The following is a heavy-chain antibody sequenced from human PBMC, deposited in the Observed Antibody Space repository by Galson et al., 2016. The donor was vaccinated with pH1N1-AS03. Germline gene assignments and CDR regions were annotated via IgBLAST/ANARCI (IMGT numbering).Heavy chain of an antibody. V-gene: IGHV1-69*05. CDR1: GGTFNNYA. Sequence: SVKVSCKGSGGTFNNYAVNWVRQAPGQGLEWMGGIIPIFGTANYAQKFQGRVTITTDESTSTAYMELSSLRADNTAVYYCATYMSPYSSGWYGAVNIDVWGQGTTVTVSS. CDR2: IIPIFGTA. CDR3: ATYMSPYSSGWYGAVNIDV. J-gene: IGHJ6*02. D-gene: IGHD6-19*01.